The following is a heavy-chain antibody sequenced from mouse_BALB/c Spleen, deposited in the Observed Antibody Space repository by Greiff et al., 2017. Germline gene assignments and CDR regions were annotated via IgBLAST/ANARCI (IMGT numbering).Heavy chain of an antibody. D-gene: IGHD2-4*01. CDR1: GFTFSSYG. V-gene: IGHV5-6*01. CDR2: ISSGGSYT. CDR3: AGGDDYGRFAY. J-gene: IGHJ3*01. Sequence: EVMLVESGGDLVKPGGSLKLSCAASGFTFSSYGMSWVRQTPDKRLEWVATISSGGSYTYYPDSVKGRFTISRDNAKNTLYLQMSSLKSEDTAMYYCAGGDDYGRFAYWGQGTLVTVSA.